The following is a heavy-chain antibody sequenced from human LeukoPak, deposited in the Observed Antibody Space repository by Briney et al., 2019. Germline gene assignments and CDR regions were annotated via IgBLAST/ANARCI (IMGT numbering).Heavy chain of an antibody. CDR1: GFTFSSYA. CDR3: AKGAGIAVAGASPFDY. V-gene: IGHV3-23*01. Sequence: PGGSLRLSCAASGFTFSSYAMSWVRQAPGKGLEWVSAISGSGGSTYCADSVKGRFTISRDNSKNTLYLQMNSLRAEDTAVYYCAKGAGIAVAGASPFDYWGQGTLVTVSS. J-gene: IGHJ4*02. CDR2: ISGSGGST. D-gene: IGHD6-19*01.